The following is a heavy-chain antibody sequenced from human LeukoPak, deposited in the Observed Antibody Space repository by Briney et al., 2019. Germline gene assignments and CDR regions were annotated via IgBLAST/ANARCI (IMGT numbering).Heavy chain of an antibody. V-gene: IGHV3-53*01. CDR3: AKRGVTGYKEGFDY. D-gene: IGHD3-9*01. Sequence: GGSLRLSCAASGFTVSSNYMSWVRQAPGKGLEWVSVIYSGGSTYYADSVKGRFTISRDNSENTLFLQMNSLRAEDTAVYYCAKRGVTGYKEGFDYWGQGTLVTVSS. J-gene: IGHJ4*02. CDR1: GFTVSSNY. CDR2: IYSGGST.